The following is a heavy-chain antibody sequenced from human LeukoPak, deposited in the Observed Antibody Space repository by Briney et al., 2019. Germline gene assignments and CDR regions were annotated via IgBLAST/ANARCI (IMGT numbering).Heavy chain of an antibody. J-gene: IGHJ6*03. CDR3: ARAPLYGSGSGGNYYYMDV. V-gene: IGHV1-46*01. CDR2: INPSGGST. CDR1: GYTFTSYY. D-gene: IGHD3-10*01. Sequence: ASVKVSCKASGYTFTSYYMHWVRQAPGQGLEWMGIINPSGGSTSYAQKFQGRVTMTRDMSTSTVYMELSSLRSEDTAVYYCARAPLYGSGSGGNYYYMDVWGKGTTVTVSS.